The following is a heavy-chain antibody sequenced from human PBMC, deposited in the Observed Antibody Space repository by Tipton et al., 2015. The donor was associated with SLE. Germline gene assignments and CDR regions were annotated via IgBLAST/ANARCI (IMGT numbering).Heavy chain of an antibody. D-gene: IGHD2-15*01. CDR1: GVSIRRHY. J-gene: IGHJ4*02. CDR3: ARGSVVADDF. V-gene: IGHV4-59*11. Sequence: TLSLTCTVSGVSIRRHYWSWIRLSPGKGLEWIVYTYNNDRTKYNPSLESRVTVSVDTSKNLLSLKLSSVTAADTAVYYCARGSVVADDFWGQGTLVTVSS. CDR2: TYNNDRT.